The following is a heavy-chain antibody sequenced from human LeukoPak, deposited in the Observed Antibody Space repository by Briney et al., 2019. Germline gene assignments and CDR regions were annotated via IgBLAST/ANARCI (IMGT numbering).Heavy chain of an antibody. J-gene: IGHJ3*02. V-gene: IGHV3-7*05. CDR2: IKQDGSEK. CDR1: GFTFSSYW. Sequence: PGGSLRLSCAASGFTFSSYWMSWVRQAPGKRPDWVATIKQDGSEKYYVDSVKGRSTISRGNAKNSMYLQMNSLRAEDTAVYYCARVRYSYEGFDAFDIWGQGTMVTVSS. D-gene: IGHD5-18*01. CDR3: ARVRYSYEGFDAFDI.